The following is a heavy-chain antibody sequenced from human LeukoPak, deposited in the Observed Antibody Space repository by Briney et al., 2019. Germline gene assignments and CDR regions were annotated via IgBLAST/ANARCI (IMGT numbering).Heavy chain of an antibody. J-gene: IGHJ5*02. Sequence: GGSLRLSCAASGFTFSDYYMSWVRQAPGKGLEWVSPISSSSSYIYYADSVKGRFTISRDNAKNSLYLQMNSLRAEDTAVYYCARDRASGINWFDPWGQGTLVTVSS. D-gene: IGHD3-10*01. CDR1: GFTFSDYY. CDR2: ISSSSSYI. V-gene: IGHV3-21*01. CDR3: ARDRASGINWFDP.